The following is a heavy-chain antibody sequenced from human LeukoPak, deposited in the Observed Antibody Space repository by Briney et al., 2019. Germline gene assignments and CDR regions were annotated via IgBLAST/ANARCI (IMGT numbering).Heavy chain of an antibody. J-gene: IGHJ4*02. D-gene: IGHD3-10*01. V-gene: IGHV4-38-2*02. CDR2: IYTSGST. Sequence: SETLSLTCTVSGYSISSGYYWGWIRQPPGKGLEWIGSIYTSGSTNYNPSLKSRVTISVDTSKNQFSLKLSSVTAADTAVYYCARVIYGSGSYFDYWGQGTLVTVSS. CDR1: GYSISSGYY. CDR3: ARVIYGSGSYFDY.